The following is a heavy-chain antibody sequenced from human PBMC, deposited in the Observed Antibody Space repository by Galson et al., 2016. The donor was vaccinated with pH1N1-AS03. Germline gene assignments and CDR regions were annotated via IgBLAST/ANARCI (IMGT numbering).Heavy chain of an antibody. CDR2: FNPNSGGA. CDR3: ARDDELAAAVRGERAIAH. J-gene: IGHJ4*02. CDR1: GYTFTDYY. Sequence: SVKVSCKASGYTFTDYYIHWVRQAPGQGLEWMGRFNPNSGGAHSAQKFEGRVTMTRDTSISTAYMELSRLRSGDTAIYYCARDDELAAAVRGERAIAHWGQGTLVTVSS. D-gene: IGHD6-13*01. V-gene: IGHV1-2*06.